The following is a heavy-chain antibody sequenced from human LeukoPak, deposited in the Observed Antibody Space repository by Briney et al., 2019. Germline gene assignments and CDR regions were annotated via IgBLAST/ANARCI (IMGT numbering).Heavy chain of an antibody. CDR2: ISSSSSYI. J-gene: IGHJ3*02. CDR3: ARARGYNWNEEWTFDI. D-gene: IGHD1-1*01. CDR1: GFTFSTYT. V-gene: IGHV3-21*01. Sequence: PGGSLRLSCAASGFTFSTYTMNWVRQAPGKGLEWVSYISSSSSYIYYADSVKGRFTISRDSARNSLYLQMNSLRAEDTAVYYCARARGYNWNEEWTFDIWGQGTMVTVSS.